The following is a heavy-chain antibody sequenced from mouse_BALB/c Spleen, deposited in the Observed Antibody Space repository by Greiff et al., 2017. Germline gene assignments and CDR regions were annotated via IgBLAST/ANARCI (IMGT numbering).Heavy chain of an antibody. J-gene: IGHJ2*01. Sequence: EVQGVESGGGLVKPGGSLKLSCAASGFTFSSYAMSWVRQTPEKRLEWVASISSGGSTYYPDSVKGRFTISRDNARNILYLQMSSLRSEDTAMYYCAREYGYWGQGTTLTVSS. CDR2: ISSGGST. D-gene: IGHD2-10*02. V-gene: IGHV5-6-5*01. CDR1: GFTFSSYA. CDR3: AREYGY.